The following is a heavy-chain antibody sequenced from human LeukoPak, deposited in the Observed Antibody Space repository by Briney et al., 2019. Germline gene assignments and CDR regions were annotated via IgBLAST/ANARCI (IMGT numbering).Heavy chain of an antibody. D-gene: IGHD3-22*01. CDR3: AREYYYDSSGYYH. Sequence: EASVKVSCKASGYTFTGYYMHWVRQAPGQGLEWMGWINPNSGGTNYAQKFQGRVTMTRDTSISTAYMELSRLRSDDTAVYYCAREYYYDSSGYYHWGQGTLVTVSS. J-gene: IGHJ5*02. CDR2: INPNSGGT. CDR1: GYTFTGYY. V-gene: IGHV1-2*02.